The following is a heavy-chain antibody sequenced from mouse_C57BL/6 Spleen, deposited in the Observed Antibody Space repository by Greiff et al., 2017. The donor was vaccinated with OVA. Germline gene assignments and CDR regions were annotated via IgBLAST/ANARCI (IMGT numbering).Heavy chain of an antibody. CDR2: IYPGSGST. CDR3: ARSYDYADYYAMDY. CDR1: GYTFTSYW. V-gene: IGHV1-55*01. J-gene: IGHJ4*01. Sequence: VQLQQPGAELVKPGASVKMSCKASGYTFTSYWITWVKQRPGQGLEWIGDIYPGSGSTNYNEKFKSKATLTVDTSSSTAYMQLSSLTSEDSAVYYCARSYDYADYYAMDYWGQGTSGTVSS. D-gene: IGHD2-4*01.